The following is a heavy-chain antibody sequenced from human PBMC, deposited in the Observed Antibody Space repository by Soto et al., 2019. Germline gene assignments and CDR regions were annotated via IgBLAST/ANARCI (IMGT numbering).Heavy chain of an antibody. CDR3: ARASSSSSAADY. J-gene: IGHJ4*02. Sequence: QVQLQESGPGLVKPSQTLSLTCNVSGESISSGGYYWSWIRHHPGKGLEWIGYIYDSESAYYNPSLKRRVTISMDPSKNHFAMRLSSVTGADTAVYYCARASSSSSAADYWGQGTLVTVSS. CDR2: IYDSESA. CDR1: GESISSGGYY. D-gene: IGHD6-6*01. V-gene: IGHV4-31*03.